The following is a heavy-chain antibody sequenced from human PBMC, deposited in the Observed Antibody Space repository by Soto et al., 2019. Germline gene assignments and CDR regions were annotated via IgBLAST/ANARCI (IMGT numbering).Heavy chain of an antibody. V-gene: IGHV3-30*18. D-gene: IGHD2-2*01. CDR2: ISHDGRNK. Sequence: QVQLVESGGGVVQPGKSVRLSCAASGFIFSNYAMHWVRQAPGKGLEWVADISHDGRNKYHADSVGGRFTISRDNSKNTLYLQMDSLTAEDTALYYCAKLPDTILGLSGAHDAFAFWGQVTTVTVSS. CDR3: AKLPDTILGLSGAHDAFAF. CDR1: GFIFSNYA. J-gene: IGHJ3*01.